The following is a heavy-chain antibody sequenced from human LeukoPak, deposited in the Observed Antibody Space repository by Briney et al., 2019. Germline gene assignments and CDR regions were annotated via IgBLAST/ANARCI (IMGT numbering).Heavy chain of an antibody. Sequence: SLKVSCKASGYTFTGYYMHWVRQSPGQGLEWMGGIIPIFGTANYAQKFQGRVTITADESTSTAYMELSSLRPEDTAVYYCARVGYSYGHYYYYMDVWGKGTTVTISS. CDR1: GYTFTGYY. J-gene: IGHJ6*03. D-gene: IGHD5-18*01. CDR3: ARVGYSYGHYYYYMDV. CDR2: IIPIFGTA. V-gene: IGHV1-69*13.